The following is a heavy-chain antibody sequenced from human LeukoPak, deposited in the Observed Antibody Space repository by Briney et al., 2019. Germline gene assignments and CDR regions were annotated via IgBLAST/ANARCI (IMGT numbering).Heavy chain of an antibody. CDR2: ISAYNGNT. Sequence: ASVKVSCKASGYTFTGYYMHWARQAPGQGLEWMRWISAYNGNTNYAQKLQGRVTMTTDTSTSTAYMELRSLRSDDTAVYYCARVPGIAAAGTMDYWGQGTLVTVSS. J-gene: IGHJ4*02. CDR1: GYTFTGYY. CDR3: ARVPGIAAAGTMDY. D-gene: IGHD6-13*01. V-gene: IGHV1-18*04.